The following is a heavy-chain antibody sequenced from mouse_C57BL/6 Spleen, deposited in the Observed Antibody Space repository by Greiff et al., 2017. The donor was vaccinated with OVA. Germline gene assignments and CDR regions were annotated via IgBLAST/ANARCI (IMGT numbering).Heavy chain of an antibody. J-gene: IGHJ4*01. D-gene: IGHD2-4*01. CDR3: ARYDYGYAMDY. CDR1: GYAFTNYL. V-gene: IGHV1-54*01. CDR2: INPGSGGT. Sequence: QVQLQQSGAELVRPGTSVKVSCKASGYAFTNYLIEWVKQRPGQGLEWIGVINPGSGGTNYNEKFKGKATLTADKSSSTAYMQLSSLTSEDSAVDFCARYDYGYAMDYWGQGTSVTVSS.